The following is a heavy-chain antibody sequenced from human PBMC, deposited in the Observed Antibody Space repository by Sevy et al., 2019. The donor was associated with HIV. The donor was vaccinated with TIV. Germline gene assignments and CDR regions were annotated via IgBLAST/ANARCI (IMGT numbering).Heavy chain of an antibody. Sequence: SETLSLTCAVSGVSVTSDTYYWSWIRQPPGKGLEWIGYVYHTGSTNYSPSFKSRVTISIDTSKNQFSLRLFSAAAADTAMYYCAREPYFFDKSGYFWDYWGQGILVTVSS. D-gene: IGHD3-22*01. CDR2: VYHTGST. CDR1: GVSVTSDTYY. J-gene: IGHJ4*02. CDR3: AREPYFFDKSGYFWDY. V-gene: IGHV4-61*01.